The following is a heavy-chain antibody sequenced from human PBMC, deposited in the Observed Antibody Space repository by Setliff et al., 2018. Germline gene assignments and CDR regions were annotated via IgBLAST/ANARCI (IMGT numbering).Heavy chain of an antibody. J-gene: IGHJ4*02. D-gene: IGHD2-8*01. CDR3: ARTDGTNLGYFDN. V-gene: IGHV3-7*03. CDR1: GFTFINYW. CDR2: INQRESAK. Sequence: QPGGSLRLSCAASGFTFINYWMSWVRQAPGKGLEWVANINQRESAKLYVDSVKGRFTISRDNAENSLYLQMTSLRAEDTAVYYCARTDGTNLGYFDNWGQGTLVTVSS.